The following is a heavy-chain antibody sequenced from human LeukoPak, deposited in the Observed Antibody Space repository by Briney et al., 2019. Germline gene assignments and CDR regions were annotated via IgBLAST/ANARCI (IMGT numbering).Heavy chain of an antibody. D-gene: IGHD1-26*01. CDR2: ISWNSGSI. V-gene: IGHV3-9*01. Sequence: PGGSLRLSCAASGFTFDDYAMHWVRQAPGKGLEWVSGISWNSGSIGYADSVKGRFTISRDNAKNSLYLQMNSLRAEDTAVYYCARPKSSSGATDAFDIWGQGTMVTVSS. J-gene: IGHJ3*02. CDR1: GFTFDDYA. CDR3: ARPKSSSGATDAFDI.